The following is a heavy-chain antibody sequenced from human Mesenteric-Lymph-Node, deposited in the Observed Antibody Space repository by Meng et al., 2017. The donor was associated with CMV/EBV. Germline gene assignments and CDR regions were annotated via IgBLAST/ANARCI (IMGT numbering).Heavy chain of an antibody. CDR3: ARRGPNYDSSGPLDP. CDR1: GGTFSSCG. D-gene: IGHD3-22*01. CDR2: IIPIFGTT. V-gene: IGHV1-69*05. J-gene: IGHJ5*02. Sequence: SGGTFSSCGLIWVRKAPGQGLEWMGGIIPIFGTTNYAPRFQGRVTFATDESTNTAYMELSSLVSEDAAMYYCARRGPNYDSSGPLDPWGQGSLVTVSS.